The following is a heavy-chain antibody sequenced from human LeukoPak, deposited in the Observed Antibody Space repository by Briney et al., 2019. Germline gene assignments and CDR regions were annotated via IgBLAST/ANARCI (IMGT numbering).Heavy chain of an antibody. V-gene: IGHV4-59*01. J-gene: IGHJ4*02. CDR1: GGSISSYY. CDR3: ARGYCRDDICQVFPY. Sequence: SETLSLTCTVSGGSISSYYWSWIRQPPGKGLEWIGYIYYSGSTNYKSSLRSRVTISVDTSKNQFSLKLSSVTAADTGVYYCARGYCRDDICQVFPYWGQGTLVTVSS. D-gene: IGHD2-21*02. CDR2: IYYSGST.